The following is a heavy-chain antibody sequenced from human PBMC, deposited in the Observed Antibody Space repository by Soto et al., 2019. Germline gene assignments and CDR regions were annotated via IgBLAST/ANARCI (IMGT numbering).Heavy chain of an antibody. CDR3: AKSITPRPNYFDY. J-gene: IGHJ4*02. D-gene: IGHD3-10*01. V-gene: IGHV3-33*06. CDR2: IWYDGTNK. Sequence: QVQLVESGGGVVQPGRSLRLSCAASGFTFSSYGMHWVRQAPGKGLEWVAVIWYDGTNKYYADSVKGRFTISRDNSKNKLYLQMNSLRAEDTAVYYCAKSITPRPNYFDYWGQGTLVTVSS. CDR1: GFTFSSYG.